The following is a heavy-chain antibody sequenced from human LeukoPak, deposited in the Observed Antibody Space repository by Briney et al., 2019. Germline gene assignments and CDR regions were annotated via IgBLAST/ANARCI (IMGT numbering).Heavy chain of an antibody. CDR1: GGSFSGYY. D-gene: IGHD3-10*01. CDR2: INHSRST. Sequence: SETLSLTCAVYGGSFSGYYWSWIRQPPGKGLEWIGEINHSRSTNYNPSLKSRVTISVDTSKNQFSLKLSSVTAADTAVYYCARTMVRVNWFDPWGQGTLVTVSS. J-gene: IGHJ5*02. V-gene: IGHV4-34*01. CDR3: ARTMVRVNWFDP.